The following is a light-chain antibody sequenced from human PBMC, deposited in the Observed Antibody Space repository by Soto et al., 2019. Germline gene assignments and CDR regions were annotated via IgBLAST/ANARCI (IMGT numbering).Light chain of an antibody. CDR2: ANS. Sequence: QSVLTQPPSVSGAPGQRVTISCNGGSSNIGAGYDVHWYQKLPGTAPKLLIYANSNRPSGVPDRFSGSKSGTSASLAITGLQVEDEADYYCQSYDSSLSALFGGGTKLTVL. J-gene: IGLJ3*02. V-gene: IGLV1-40*01. CDR1: SSNIGAGYD. CDR3: QSYDSSLSAL.